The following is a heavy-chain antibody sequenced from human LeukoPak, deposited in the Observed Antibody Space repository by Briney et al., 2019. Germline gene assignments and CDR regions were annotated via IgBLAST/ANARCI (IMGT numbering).Heavy chain of an antibody. CDR2: IIPIFGTA. Sequence: GASVKVSCKASGGTFSSYAISWVRQAPGQGLEWMGGIIPIFGTANYAQKFQGRVTITADESTSTAYMELSSLRSEDTAVYYCAREGPRRIVVVPAHYYYYMDVWGKGTTVTVSS. J-gene: IGHJ6*03. V-gene: IGHV1-69*01. D-gene: IGHD2-2*01. CDR1: GGTFSSYA. CDR3: AREGPRRIVVVPAHYYYYMDV.